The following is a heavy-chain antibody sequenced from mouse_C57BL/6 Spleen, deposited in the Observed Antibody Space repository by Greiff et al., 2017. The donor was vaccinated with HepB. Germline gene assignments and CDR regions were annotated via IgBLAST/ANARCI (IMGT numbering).Heavy chain of an antibody. Sequence: EVQLQQSGPELVKPGASVKISCKASGYTFTDYYMNWVKQSHGKSLEWIGDINPNNGGTSYNQKFKGKATLTVDKSSSTAYMELRSLTSEDSAVYYCARRGIYYDYDRGFAYWGQGTLVTVSA. J-gene: IGHJ3*01. D-gene: IGHD2-4*01. CDR2: INPNNGGT. CDR1: GYTFTDYY. V-gene: IGHV1-26*01. CDR3: ARRGIYYDYDRGFAY.